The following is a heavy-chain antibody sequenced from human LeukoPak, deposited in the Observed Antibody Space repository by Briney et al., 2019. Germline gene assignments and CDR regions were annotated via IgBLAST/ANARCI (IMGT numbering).Heavy chain of an antibody. CDR1: GFAFSSYV. V-gene: IGHV3-23*01. CDR3: AKDRTIFSQYYFDY. Sequence: PGGSLRLSCAASGFAFSSYVMTWVRQAPGKGLEWVSALSGSGGSTYFADSVKGRFTFSRDNSKNTLYLQMNSLRAEDTAVYYCAKDRTIFSQYYFDYWGQGTLVTVSS. CDR2: LSGSGGST. J-gene: IGHJ4*02. D-gene: IGHD3-3*01.